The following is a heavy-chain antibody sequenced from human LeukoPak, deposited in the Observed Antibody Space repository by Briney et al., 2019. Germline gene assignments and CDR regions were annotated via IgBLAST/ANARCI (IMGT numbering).Heavy chain of an antibody. J-gene: IGHJ4*02. D-gene: IGHD4-17*01. Sequence: ASVKVSCKASGYTFTGYYIHWVRQAPGQGLEWMGWINPNSGGTNYAQKFQGRVTMTRDTSISIAYMELSRLRSDDTAVYYCARARPPPFYGDYFDYWGQGTLVTVSS. CDR1: GYTFTGYY. CDR3: ARARPPPFYGDYFDY. CDR2: INPNSGGT. V-gene: IGHV1-2*02.